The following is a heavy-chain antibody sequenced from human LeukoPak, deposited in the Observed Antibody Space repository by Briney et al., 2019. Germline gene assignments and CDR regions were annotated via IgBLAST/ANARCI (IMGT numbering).Heavy chain of an antibody. Sequence: GASVKVSCKASGGTFISYAISWVRQAPGQGLEWMGVIIPIFGTASYAQKFQGRVTITADESTSTAYMELSSLRSEDTAVYYCARDSSSREQYCSSTSCYSTWFDPWAREPWSPSPQ. J-gene: IGHJ5*02. CDR2: IIPIFGTA. CDR3: ARDSSSREQYCSSTSCYSTWFDP. CDR1: GGTFISYA. D-gene: IGHD2-2*01. V-gene: IGHV1-69*01.